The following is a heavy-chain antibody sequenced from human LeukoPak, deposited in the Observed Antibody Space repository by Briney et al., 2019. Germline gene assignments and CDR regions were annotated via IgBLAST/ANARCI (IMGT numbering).Heavy chain of an antibody. CDR1: GFTFSSYA. CDR2: ISYDGSNK. Sequence: GGSLRLSCAASGFTFSSYAMHWVRQAPGKGLEWVAVISYDGSNKYYADSVKGRFTISRDNSKNTLYLQMNSLRAEDTAVYYCARDAGYYDSSGSGAFDIWGQGTMVTVSS. D-gene: IGHD3-22*01. CDR3: ARDAGYYDSSGSGAFDI. J-gene: IGHJ3*02. V-gene: IGHV3-30-3*01.